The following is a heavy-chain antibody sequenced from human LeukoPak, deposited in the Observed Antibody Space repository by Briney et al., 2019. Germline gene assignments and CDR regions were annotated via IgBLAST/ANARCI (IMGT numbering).Heavy chain of an antibody. CDR1: GFTFTTYA. J-gene: IGHJ4*02. CDR3: AKSHSVAQRGYFDY. CDR2: VANSGVDT. D-gene: IGHD4-23*01. V-gene: IGHV3-23*01. Sequence: PGGSLRLSCAASGFTFTTYAMSWVRQPPGRGLEWVSSVANSGVDTYYADSVRGRFTISRDNSRNTVYLQINSLRAEDTAVYYCAKSHSVAQRGYFDYWGQGTLVTVSS.